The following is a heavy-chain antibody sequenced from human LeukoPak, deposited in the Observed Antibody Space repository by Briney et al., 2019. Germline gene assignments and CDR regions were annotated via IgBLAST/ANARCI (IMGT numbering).Heavy chain of an antibody. Sequence: PGRSLRLSCAASGFTFSSYGMHWVRQAPGKGLEWVAVISYDGSNKYYADSVRGRFTISRDNSKNTLYLQMNNLRAEDTAVYYCAKGTYGDYPPGDYWGQGTLVTVSS. J-gene: IGHJ4*02. CDR3: AKGTYGDYPPGDY. V-gene: IGHV3-30*18. CDR1: GFTFSSYG. D-gene: IGHD4-17*01. CDR2: ISYDGSNK.